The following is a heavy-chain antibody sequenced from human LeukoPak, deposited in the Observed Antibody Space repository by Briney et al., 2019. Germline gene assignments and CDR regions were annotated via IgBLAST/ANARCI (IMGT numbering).Heavy chain of an antibody. D-gene: IGHD3-10*01. J-gene: IGHJ5*02. Sequence: SETLSLTCTVSGGSISSYYWSWIRQPAGKGLEWVGYIYYSGTTNYNPSLKSRVTISVDTSKNQFSLKLSSVTAADTAVYYCARERSMVRGVSWFDPWGQGTLVTVSS. CDR2: IYYSGTT. CDR1: GGSISSYY. V-gene: IGHV4-59*01. CDR3: ARERSMVRGVSWFDP.